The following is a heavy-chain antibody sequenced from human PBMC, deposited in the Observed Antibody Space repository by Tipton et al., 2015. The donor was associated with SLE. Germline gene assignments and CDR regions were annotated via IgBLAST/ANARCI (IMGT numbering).Heavy chain of an antibody. Sequence: TLSLTCAVYGGSFSGYYWSWIRQPPGKGLEWIGEINHSGSTNYNPSLKRRVTISVDTSKNQFSLKLSYVTAADTAVYYCARELRAGYFDYWGQGSLVTVSS. CDR3: ARELRAGYFDY. CDR1: GGSFSGYY. V-gene: IGHV4-34*01. D-gene: IGHD3-10*01. J-gene: IGHJ4*02. CDR2: INHSGST.